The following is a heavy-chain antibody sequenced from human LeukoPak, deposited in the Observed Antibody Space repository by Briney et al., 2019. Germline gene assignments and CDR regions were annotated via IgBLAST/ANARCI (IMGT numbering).Heavy chain of an antibody. CDR3: ASRSSSWFRYYFDY. Sequence: QPGGSLRLSCAASGFTVSSNYMNWVRQAPGKGLEWVSAISGSGGSTYYADSVKGRFTISRDNSKNTLYLQMNSLRAEDTAVYYCASRSSSWFRYYFDYWGQGTLVTVSS. D-gene: IGHD6-13*01. CDR2: ISGSGGST. CDR1: GFTVSSNY. J-gene: IGHJ4*02. V-gene: IGHV3-23*01.